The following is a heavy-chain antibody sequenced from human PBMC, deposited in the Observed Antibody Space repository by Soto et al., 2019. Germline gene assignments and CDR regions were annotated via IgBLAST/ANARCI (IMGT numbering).Heavy chain of an antibody. D-gene: IGHD3-22*01. J-gene: IGHJ4*02. CDR3: ASGETFYYDSSGYYYF. CDR1: GGSFSGYY. CDR2: INHDGRT. V-gene: IGHV4-34*01. Sequence: QVQLQQWGAGLLKPSETLSLTCAVYGGSFSGYYWNWIRQSPGRGLEWIGEINHDGRTHYNTSLKSRVTISVDTSKDQFSLKLTSVTAADTAVYYCASGETFYYDSSGYYYFWGQGTQVTVSS.